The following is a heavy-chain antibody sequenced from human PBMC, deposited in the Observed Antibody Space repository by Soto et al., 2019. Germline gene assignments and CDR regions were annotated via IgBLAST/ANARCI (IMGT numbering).Heavy chain of an antibody. Sequence: ASVKVSCKASGYTFTSYYMHWVRQAPGQGLEWMGIINPSGGSTSYAQKFQGRVTMTRDTSTSTVYMELSSLRSEDTAVYYCARDPYPGLRGDAFDIWGQGTMVTVSS. V-gene: IGHV1-46*01. CDR3: ARDPYPGLRGDAFDI. J-gene: IGHJ3*02. CDR2: INPSGGST. CDR1: GYTFTSYY. D-gene: IGHD3-16*01.